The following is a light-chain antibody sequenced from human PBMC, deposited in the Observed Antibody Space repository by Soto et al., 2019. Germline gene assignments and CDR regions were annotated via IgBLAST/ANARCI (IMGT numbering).Light chain of an antibody. CDR1: QSVLYSSKNKNY. V-gene: IGKV4-1*01. CDR2: WAS. J-gene: IGKJ4*01. Sequence: DIVMTQSPDSLAVSLGERATINCKSSQSVLYSSKNKNYLAWYQQKPGQPPKLLVYWASTRESGVPDRFSGSGSGTDFTLTISSLQAEAVALYYCQQYYTTPLTFGGGTKVDIK. CDR3: QQYYTTPLT.